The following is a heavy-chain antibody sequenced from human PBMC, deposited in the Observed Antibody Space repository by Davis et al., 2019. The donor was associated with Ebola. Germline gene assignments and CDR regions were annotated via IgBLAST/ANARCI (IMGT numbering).Heavy chain of an antibody. J-gene: IGHJ2*01. CDR1: GFPITNYW. Sequence: GESLKISCAVSGFPITNYWTHWVRQAPGKGLVWVSRIKSDGSTIYADSVKGRFTISRDNAKNSLYLQMNSLRAEDTAVYYCVRDPALVVTGGGWFFGLWGRGTLVTVSS. CDR3: VRDPALVVTGGGWFFGL. CDR2: IKSDGST. V-gene: IGHV3-74*01. D-gene: IGHD2-21*02.